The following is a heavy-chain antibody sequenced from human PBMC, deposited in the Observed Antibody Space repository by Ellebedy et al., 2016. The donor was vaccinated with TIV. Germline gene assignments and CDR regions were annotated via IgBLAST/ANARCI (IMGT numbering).Heavy chain of an antibody. D-gene: IGHD3/OR15-3a*01. V-gene: IGHV3-48*04. CDR3: TGDRWTHYADF. CDR1: GFTFSNSG. Sequence: GESLKISCATSGFTFSNSGMNWVRQVPGKGLEWNSYFTCGSTAIYYADSVKGRFTISRDNAKNSLYLQMNSLRAEDTAVYYCTGDRWTHYADFWGQGTLVTVSS. CDR2: FTCGSTAI. J-gene: IGHJ4*02.